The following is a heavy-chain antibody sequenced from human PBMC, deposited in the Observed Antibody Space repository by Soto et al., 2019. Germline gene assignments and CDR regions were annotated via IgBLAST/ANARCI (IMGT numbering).Heavy chain of an antibody. CDR1: GCNSNTYF. CDR3: ARDWRYSSGLDY. CDR2: ISPSGDAT. J-gene: IGHJ4*02. V-gene: IGHV1-46*02. D-gene: IGHD6-19*01. Sequence: ASVKVSCKAGGCNSNTYFMHWLRQAPGQGLEWLGIISPSGDATSYAKKFRGRLTVTKDTSTTTVYMELSGLRPDDTAVYYCARDWRYSSGLDYWGQGTLVTAPQ.